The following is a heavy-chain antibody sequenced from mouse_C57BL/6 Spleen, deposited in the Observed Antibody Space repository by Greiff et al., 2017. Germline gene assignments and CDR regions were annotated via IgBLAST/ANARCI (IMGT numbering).Heavy chain of an antibody. D-gene: IGHD1-1*01. CDR3: ASYYGSSFYAMDY. CDR2: IWSGGST. CDR1: GFSLTSYG. J-gene: IGHJ4*01. V-gene: IGHV2-2*01. Sequence: QVQLQQSGPGLVQPSQSLSITCTVSGFSLTSYGVHWVRQSPGKGLEWLGVIWSGGSTDYNAAFISRLSISKDNSKSQVFFKMNSLQADDTAIYYCASYYGSSFYAMDYWGQGTSVTVSS.